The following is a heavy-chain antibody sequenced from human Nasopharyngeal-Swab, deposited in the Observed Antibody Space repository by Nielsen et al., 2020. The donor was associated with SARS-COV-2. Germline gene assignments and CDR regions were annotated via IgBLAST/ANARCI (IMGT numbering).Heavy chain of an antibody. J-gene: IGHJ6*03. CDR3: AKDITGYSSGWFYYYYYMDV. D-gene: IGHD6-19*01. Sequence: GESLKISCAASGFTFSSYGMHWVRQAPGKGLEWVAVISYDGSNKYYADSVKGRFTISRDNSKNKLYLQMNSLRAEDTAVYYCAKDITGYSSGWFYYYYYMDVWGKGTTVTVSS. CDR2: ISYDGSNK. CDR1: GFTFSSYG. V-gene: IGHV3-30*18.